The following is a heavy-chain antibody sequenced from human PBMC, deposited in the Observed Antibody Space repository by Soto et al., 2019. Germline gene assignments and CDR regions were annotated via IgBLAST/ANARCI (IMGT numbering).Heavy chain of an antibody. CDR1: GYSFTGHY. Sequence: QVQHVQSGAEVKKPGDSVKVSCKASGYSFTGHYMHWVRRAPGQGLEWMGWVNLNTGGTDYAQEFHRRVTMTTVTSIRTVYLEVPRLTFDDKTIHYCASDTSSFLGRVYGMDVWGKGNEVTVYS. D-gene: IGHD1-26*01. V-gene: IGHV1-2*02. CDR2: VNLNTGGT. CDR3: ASDTSSFLGRVYGMDV. J-gene: IGHJ6*04.